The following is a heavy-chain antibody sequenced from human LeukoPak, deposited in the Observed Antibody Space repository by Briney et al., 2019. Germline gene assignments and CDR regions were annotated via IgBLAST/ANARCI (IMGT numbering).Heavy chain of an antibody. D-gene: IGHD2-2*01. CDR1: GGSISSDC. J-gene: IGHJ4*02. CDR3: AREGSRIPAIDY. V-gene: IGHV4-59*01. Sequence: SETLSLTCTVSGGSISSDCWSWIRQPPGKGLEWIGYIYYSGSTNYNPSLKSRVTISVDTSKNQFSLKLSSVTAADTAVHYCAREGSRIPAIDYWGQGTLVTVSS. CDR2: IYYSGST.